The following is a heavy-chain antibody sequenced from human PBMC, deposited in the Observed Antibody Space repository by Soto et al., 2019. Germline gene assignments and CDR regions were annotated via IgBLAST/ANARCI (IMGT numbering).Heavy chain of an antibody. Sequence: QVQLQESGPGLVKPSETLSLTCTVSGGSISDYYWSWIRQPPGKGLEWIGYIYYSGTTNYSPSLKSRVTISVDTSKNQFSLELSSVTAADSAIYYCARQSGGYYYFGMDVWGQGTTVTVSS. CDR3: ARQSGGYYYFGMDV. CDR1: GGSISDYY. J-gene: IGHJ6*02. V-gene: IGHV4-59*08. D-gene: IGHD1-26*01. CDR2: IYYSGTT.